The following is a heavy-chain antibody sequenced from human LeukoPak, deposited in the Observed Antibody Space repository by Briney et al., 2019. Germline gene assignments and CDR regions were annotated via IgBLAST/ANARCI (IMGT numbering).Heavy chain of an antibody. CDR2: INPSGGST. J-gene: IGHJ4*02. D-gene: IGHD6-13*01. V-gene: IGHV1-46*01. CDR3: AKSIWEIAAAGALDY. CDR1: GYTFTSYY. Sequence: GASVKVSFKASGYTFTSYYMHWVRQAPGQGLEWMGIINPSGGSTSYAQKFQGRVTMTRDTSTSTVYMELSSLRSEDTAVYYCAKSIWEIAAAGALDYWGQGTLVTVSS.